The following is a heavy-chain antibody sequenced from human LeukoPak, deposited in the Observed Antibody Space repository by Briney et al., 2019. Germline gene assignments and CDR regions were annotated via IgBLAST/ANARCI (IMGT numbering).Heavy chain of an antibody. CDR2: IYSGGST. J-gene: IGHJ4*02. CDR3: ARDPGAFPYFFDS. CDR1: GFTVSSNY. V-gene: IGHV3-53*01. D-gene: IGHD4/OR15-4a*01. Sequence: GGSLRLSCAASGFTVSSNYMRWVRQAPGKGLEWASVIYSGGSTYYADPVKGRFTISRDNSKNTLYLQMNGLRVEDTAVYYCARDPGAFPYFFDSWGQGTLVTVSS.